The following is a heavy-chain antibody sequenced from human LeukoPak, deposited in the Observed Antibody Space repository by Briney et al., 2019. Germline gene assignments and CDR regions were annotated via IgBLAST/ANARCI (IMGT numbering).Heavy chain of an antibody. J-gene: IGHJ5*02. D-gene: IGHD2-15*01. CDR2: ISGSGGST. Sequence: AGGSLRLSCAASGFTFSSYAMSWVRQAPGKGLEWVSAISGSGGSTYYADPVKGRFTISRDNSKNTLYLQMNSLRAEDTAVYYCAKGSLGYCSAWGQGTLVTVSS. CDR1: GFTFSSYA. CDR3: AKGSLGYCSA. V-gene: IGHV3-23*01.